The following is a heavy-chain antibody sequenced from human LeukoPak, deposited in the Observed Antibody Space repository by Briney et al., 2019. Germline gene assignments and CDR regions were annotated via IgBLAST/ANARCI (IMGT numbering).Heavy chain of an antibody. V-gene: IGHV4-30-4*01. CDR2: IYYSGGT. J-gene: IGHJ6*02. CDR1: GGSISSGDYY. D-gene: IGHD2-2*01. CDR3: ARDSVYCSSTSCYYYGMDV. Sequence: RSQTLSLTCTVSGGSISSGDYYWSWIRQPPGKGLEWIGYIYYSGGTYYNPSLKSRVTISVDTSKNQFPLKLSSVTAADTAVYYCARDSVYCSSTSCYYYGMDVWGQGTTVTVSS.